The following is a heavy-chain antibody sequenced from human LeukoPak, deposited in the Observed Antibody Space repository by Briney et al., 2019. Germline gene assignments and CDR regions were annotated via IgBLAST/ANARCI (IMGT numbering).Heavy chain of an antibody. V-gene: IGHV3-23*01. Sequence: GGSLRLSCAASGFTFSSYAMSWVRQAPGKGLEWVSAISGSGGSTYYADSVKGRFTISRDNSKNTLYLQMNSLRAEDTAVYYCAKKPERITIFGVVSPFDYWGQGTLATVSS. CDR1: GFTFSSYA. D-gene: IGHD3-3*01. J-gene: IGHJ4*02. CDR3: AKKPERITIFGVVSPFDY. CDR2: ISGSGGST.